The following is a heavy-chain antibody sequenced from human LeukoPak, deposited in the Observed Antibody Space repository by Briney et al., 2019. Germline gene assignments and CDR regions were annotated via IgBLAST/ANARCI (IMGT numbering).Heavy chain of an antibody. V-gene: IGHV3-23*01. CDR2: FSGIDGGT. CDR1: GFTFSSYA. J-gene: IGHJ3*02. CDR3: ARVSAEWILHDAFDI. Sequence: GGSLRLSCAASGFTFSSYAMSWVRQAPGRGLEWGSTFSGIDGGTYYADSVRGRFTISRDNSKNTLYLQMNSLRAEDTAVYHCARVSAEWILHDAFDIWGHGTMVTVSS. D-gene: IGHD3-3*01.